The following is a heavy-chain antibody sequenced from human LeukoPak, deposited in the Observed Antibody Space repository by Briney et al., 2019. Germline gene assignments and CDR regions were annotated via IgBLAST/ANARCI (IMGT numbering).Heavy chain of an antibody. CDR2: MYPGDSDT. D-gene: IGHD3-9*01. CDR1: GYSFTSYW. CDR3: AGHSFDTIDAFDI. V-gene: IGHV5-51*01. Sequence: GESLKISCKGSGYSFTSYWIGWVRQMPGKGLEWMGIMYPGDSDTRYSPSFQGQVTISADKSISTAYLQWRSLKASDTAMYFCAGHSFDTIDAFDIWGQGTIVTVSA. J-gene: IGHJ3*02.